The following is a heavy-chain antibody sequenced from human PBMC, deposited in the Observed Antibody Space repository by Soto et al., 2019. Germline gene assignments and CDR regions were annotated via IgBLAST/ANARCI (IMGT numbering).Heavy chain of an antibody. Sequence: PGESLKISCKGSGYSFTSYWIGWVRQMPGKGLEWMGIIYPGDSDTRYSPSFQGQVTISADKSISTAYLQWSSLKASDTAMYYCARVFDYYVSGSYPPSYYYYYDVMDVWGQGTTVTVSS. CDR3: ARVFDYYVSGSYPPSYYYYYDVMDV. CDR1: GYSFTSYW. J-gene: IGHJ6*02. V-gene: IGHV5-51*01. CDR2: IYPGDSDT. D-gene: IGHD3-10*01.